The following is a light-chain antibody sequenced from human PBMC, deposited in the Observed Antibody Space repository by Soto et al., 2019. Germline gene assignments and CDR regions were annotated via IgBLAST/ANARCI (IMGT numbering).Light chain of an antibody. Sequence: IQLTQSPSSLSASVGDRVAITCRASQDIDNYLAWYQQKPGKAPKLLISVASTLQRGVPSRFSGSGSGTDFTLTISSLQPEDFATYYCQQLSHYPFTFGQGTRLEIQ. CDR1: QDIDNY. CDR3: QQLSHYPFT. V-gene: IGKV1-9*01. CDR2: VAS. J-gene: IGKJ5*01.